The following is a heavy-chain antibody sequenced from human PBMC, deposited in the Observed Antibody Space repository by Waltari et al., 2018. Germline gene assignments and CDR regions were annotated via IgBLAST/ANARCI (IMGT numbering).Heavy chain of an antibody. CDR2: IYPGDSDT. D-gene: IGHD6-13*01. Sequence: VQLVQSGAGVNKPGESLKISWRGSGSRFTRSSHGLVLSMPGKGLEWMGIIYPGDSDTRYSPSFQGQVTISADKSISTAYRQWSSLKASDTAMYYCARRGYSTTGYYYYMDVWGKGTTVTVSS. V-gene: IGHV5-51*01. CDR1: GSRFTRSS. CDR3: ARRGYSTTGYYYYMDV. J-gene: IGHJ6*03.